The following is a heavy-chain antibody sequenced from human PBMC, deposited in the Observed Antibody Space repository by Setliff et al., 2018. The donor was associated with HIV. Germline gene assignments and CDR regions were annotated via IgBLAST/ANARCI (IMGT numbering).Heavy chain of an antibody. CDR3: ARDRTGAHDAFDI. Sequence: GGSLRLSCAASGFTSSSYGMHWVRQAPGKGLEWVTVIWYDGSNKYYADSVKGRFTISRDNSKNTLYLQMNSLRAEDTAVYYCARDRTGAHDAFDIWGQGTMVTVSS. J-gene: IGHJ3*02. V-gene: IGHV3-33*01. CDR1: GFTSSSYG. CDR2: IWYDGSNK. D-gene: IGHD1-1*01.